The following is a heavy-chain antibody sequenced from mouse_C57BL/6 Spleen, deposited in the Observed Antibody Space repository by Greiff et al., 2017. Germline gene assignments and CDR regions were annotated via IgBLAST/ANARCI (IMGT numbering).Heavy chain of an antibody. Sequence: VQLKESGPELVKPGASVKISCKASGYSFTGYYMNWVKQSPEKSLEWIGEINPSTGGTTYNQKFKAKATLTVDKSSSTAYMQLKSLTSEESAVYYCARRETAQVYYYARDEGGQGTSVTVSS. D-gene: IGHD3-2*02. CDR2: INPSTGGT. V-gene: IGHV1-42*01. CDR1: GYSFTGYY. J-gene: IGHJ4*01. CDR3: ARRETAQVYYYARDE.